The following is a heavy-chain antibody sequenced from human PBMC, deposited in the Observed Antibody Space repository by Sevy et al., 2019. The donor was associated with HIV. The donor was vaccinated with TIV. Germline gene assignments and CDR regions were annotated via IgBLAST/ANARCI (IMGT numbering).Heavy chain of an antibody. J-gene: IGHJ4*02. CDR3: AKTDRISALGQFDY. D-gene: IGHD6-13*01. Sequence: GGSLRLSCAASGFTFSRFAMSWVRQALGKGLEWVSIISGSGDITYYEQSVKGRFTISRDNSKNTLSLQMNSLRAEDTAIYFCAKTDRISALGQFDYWGQGTLVTVSS. V-gene: IGHV3-23*01. CDR2: ISGSGDIT. CDR1: GFTFSRFA.